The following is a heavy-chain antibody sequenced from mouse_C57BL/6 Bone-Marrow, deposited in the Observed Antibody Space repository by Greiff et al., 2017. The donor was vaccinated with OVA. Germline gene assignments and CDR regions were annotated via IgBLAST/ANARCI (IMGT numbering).Heavy chain of an antibody. CDR3: ARTYYGNYWYFDY. J-gene: IGHJ2*01. Sequence: VQLQQSGAELVMPGASVKLSCKASGYTFTSYWMHWVKQRPGQGLEWIGEIDPSDSYTNYNQKFKGKSTLTVDKSSSTAYMQLSSRTSEDSAVYYCARTYYGNYWYFDYWGQGTTLTVSS. CDR2: IDPSDSYT. V-gene: IGHV1-69*01. D-gene: IGHD2-10*01. CDR1: GYTFTSYW.